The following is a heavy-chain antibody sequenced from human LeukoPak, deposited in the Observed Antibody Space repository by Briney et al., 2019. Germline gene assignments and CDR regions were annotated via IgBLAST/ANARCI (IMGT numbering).Heavy chain of an antibody. CDR1: GFTFSSYA. CDR2: ISGSGGST. CDR3: ATCTSCYYPCYYYMDV. J-gene: IGHJ6*03. V-gene: IGHV3-23*01. D-gene: IGHD2-2*01. Sequence: GGSLRLSCAASGFTFSSYAMSWVRQAPGKGLEWVSAISGSGGSTYYADSVKGRFTISRDNSKNTLYLQMNSLRAEDTAVYYCATCTSCYYPCYYYMDVWGKGTTVTVSS.